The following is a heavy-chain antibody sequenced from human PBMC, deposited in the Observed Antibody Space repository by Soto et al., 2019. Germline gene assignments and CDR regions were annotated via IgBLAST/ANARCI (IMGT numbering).Heavy chain of an antibody. CDR1: GFTFSSYA. CDR2: ISYDGSNK. D-gene: IGHD2-8*02. J-gene: IGHJ1*01. V-gene: IGHV3-30-3*01. CDR3: ARGGGAVYWVEPESIRSEYFQH. Sequence: QVQLVESGGGVVQPGRSLRLSCAASGFTFSSYAMHWVRQAPGKGLEWVAVISYDGSNKYYADSVKGRFTISRNHSKNTLYLQMNSLRAEDTAVYYCARGGGAVYWVEPESIRSEYFQHWGQGTLVTVSS.